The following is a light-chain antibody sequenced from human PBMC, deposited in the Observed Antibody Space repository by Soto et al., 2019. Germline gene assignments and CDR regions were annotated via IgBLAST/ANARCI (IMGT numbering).Light chain of an antibody. CDR1: ESLVYTDGNTY. Sequence: DVVMTQSPVSLPVTLGQPASISCRSSESLVYTDGNTYLNWFHQRPGQSPKRLIYRVSNRDSGVHDSFAGSWSGNDFTLKISRVAAEDVGIYYLMQGTTWPRTFGPGTKVEIK. V-gene: IGKV2-30*01. CDR2: RVS. CDR3: MQGTTWPRT. J-gene: IGKJ1*01.